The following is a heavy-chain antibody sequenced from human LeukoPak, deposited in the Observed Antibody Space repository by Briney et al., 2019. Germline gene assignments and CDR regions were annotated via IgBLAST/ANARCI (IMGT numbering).Heavy chain of an antibody. CDR1: GFTVSSNY. CDR2: TSSCGNT. CDR3: ARSQQWLAGDY. V-gene: IGHV3-66*01. D-gene: IGHD6-19*01. Sequence: PGGSLRLSCAASGFTVSSNYMNWVRKAPGQGLDWVSVTSSCGNTYYADSVQGRFTISRDNAKNSLYLQMNSLRAEDTAVYYCARSQQWLAGDYWGQGTLVTVSS. J-gene: IGHJ4*02.